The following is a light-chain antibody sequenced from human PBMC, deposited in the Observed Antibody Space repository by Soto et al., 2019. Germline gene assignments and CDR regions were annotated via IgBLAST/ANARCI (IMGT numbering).Light chain of an antibody. Sequence: EIVLTQSPGTLSLSPGDRATLSCRASQSVSSSYLAWYQQKPGQAPRLLIYGASSRATGIPDRFSGSGSGTDFTLTISRLEPEDFAVYSCQQYGSSPFTFGPGTKVDIK. V-gene: IGKV3-20*01. CDR3: QQYGSSPFT. J-gene: IGKJ3*01. CDR2: GAS. CDR1: QSVSSSY.